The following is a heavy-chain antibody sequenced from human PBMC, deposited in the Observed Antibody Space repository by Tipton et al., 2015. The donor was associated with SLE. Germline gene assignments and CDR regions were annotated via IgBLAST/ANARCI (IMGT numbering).Heavy chain of an antibody. V-gene: IGHV4-30-2*01. D-gene: IGHD3-16*02. Sequence: TLSLTCAVSGGSISSGGYSWSWLRQPPGKGLEWIGYIYHSGSTYYNPSLKSRVTISVDRSKNQFSLKLSSVTAADTAVYYCARGSMITFGGVIHFDYWGQGTLVTVSS. CDR1: GGSISSGGYS. CDR3: ARGSMITFGGVIHFDY. J-gene: IGHJ4*02. CDR2: IYHSGST.